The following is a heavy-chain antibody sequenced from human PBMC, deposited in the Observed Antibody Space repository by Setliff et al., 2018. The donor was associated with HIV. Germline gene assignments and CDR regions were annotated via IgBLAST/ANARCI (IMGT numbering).Heavy chain of an antibody. Sequence: SETLSLTCSVSGGSSIANTFASTWIRQSPGKGLEYIGDVSYSGATTYTNYNPSLESRVTVSEDTSRHQFSLKLTSVTADDTGIYYCARGPPFAYWGQGLLVTVSS. V-gene: IGHV4-39*07. CDR2: VSYSGAT. J-gene: IGHJ4*02. CDR1: GGSSIANTFA. CDR3: ARGPPFAY.